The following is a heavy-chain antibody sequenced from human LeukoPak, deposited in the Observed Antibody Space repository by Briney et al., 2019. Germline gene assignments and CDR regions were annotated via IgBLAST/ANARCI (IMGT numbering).Heavy chain of an antibody. CDR2: INPNSGGT. D-gene: IGHD2-2*01. Sequence: ASVKVSCKASGYTFTGYYMHWVRQAPGQGLEWMGWINPNSGGTNYAQKFQGRVTMTRDTSISTAYMELSRLRSDDTAVYYCARDKSYCSSTSCQRGDLDYWGQGTLVTVSS. CDR3: ARDKSYCSSTSCQRGDLDY. V-gene: IGHV1-2*02. CDR1: GYTFTGYY. J-gene: IGHJ4*02.